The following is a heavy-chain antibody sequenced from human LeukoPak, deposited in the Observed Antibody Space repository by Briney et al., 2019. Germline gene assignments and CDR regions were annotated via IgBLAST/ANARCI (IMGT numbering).Heavy chain of an antibody. D-gene: IGHD7-27*01. Sequence: GGSLRLSCAASGFTFNSFGMHWVRQAPGRGLEWVAVISYDGSNKYYADAVKGRFTISRDNSKNTLYLQMIGLRAEDTALYYCAKGYLGTPLSIDYWGQGTLLIVSS. J-gene: IGHJ4*02. CDR3: AKGYLGTPLSIDY. CDR1: GFTFNSFG. CDR2: ISYDGSNK. V-gene: IGHV3-30*18.